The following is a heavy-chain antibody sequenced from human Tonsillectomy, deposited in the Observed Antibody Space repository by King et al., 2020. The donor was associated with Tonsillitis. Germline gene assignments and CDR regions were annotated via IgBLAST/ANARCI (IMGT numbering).Heavy chain of an antibody. D-gene: IGHD5/OR15-5a*01. V-gene: IGHV3-23*04. CDR1: GFTFSSYA. Sequence: VQLVQSGGGLVQPGGSLRLSCAASGFTFSSYAMSWVRQAPGKGLEWVSAISGSGVSTYYADSVRGGFTISRDISKHTLYLQMNSLRAEETAVYYCAKGERIYDSVTLNTFDYWRQGTLVTVSS. J-gene: IGHJ4*02. CDR3: AKGERIYDSVTLNTFDY. CDR2: ISGSGVST.